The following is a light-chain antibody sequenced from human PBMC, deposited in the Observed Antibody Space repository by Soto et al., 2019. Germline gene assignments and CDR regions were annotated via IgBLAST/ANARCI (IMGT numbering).Light chain of an antibody. CDR3: QKYDTAPQT. CDR2: AAS. V-gene: IGKV1-27*01. CDR1: PGIIDY. Sequence: DIQMTQSTSPLSASVRDTVTITCRASPGIIDYLAWYQQRPGKVPKLLIYAASTLQTGVPSRFSGSGAGTDFTLTISSLQPEDVETYYCQKYDTAPQTFGQGNRVEIK. J-gene: IGKJ1*01.